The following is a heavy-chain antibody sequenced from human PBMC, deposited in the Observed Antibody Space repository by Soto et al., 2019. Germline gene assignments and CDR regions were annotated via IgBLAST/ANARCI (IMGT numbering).Heavy chain of an antibody. CDR3: ASLSSSSVGYYFDY. CDR1: GGTFSSCA. CDR2: IIPIFGTA. D-gene: IGHD6-6*01. V-gene: IGHV1-69*13. J-gene: IGHJ4*02. Sequence: ASVKVSCKASGGTFSSCAISWVRQAPGQGLEWMGGIIPIFGTANYAQKFQGRVTITADESTSTAYMELSSLRSDDTAVYYCASLSSSSVGYYFDYWGQGTLVTVSS.